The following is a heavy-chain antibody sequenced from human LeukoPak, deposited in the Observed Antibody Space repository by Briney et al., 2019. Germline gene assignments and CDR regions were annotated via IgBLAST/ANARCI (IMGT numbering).Heavy chain of an antibody. CDR2: IGIDSGNT. J-gene: IGHJ4*02. CDR3: ARDHNYAFDN. V-gene: IGHV3-48*01. CDR1: GFPFIKYT. D-gene: IGHD1-1*01. Sequence: GGSLRPSCTAPGFPFIKYTRNWVRQPPGKGLEWISYIGIDSGNTKYADSVRGRFTISTDKAKNSLYLQMNSLRVEDTAVYYCARDHNYAFDNWGQGTLVSVAS.